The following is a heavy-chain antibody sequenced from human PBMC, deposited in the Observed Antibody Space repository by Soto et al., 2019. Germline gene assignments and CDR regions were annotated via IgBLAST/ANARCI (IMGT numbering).Heavy chain of an antibody. CDR2: ISYDGSNK. CDR3: ANDLPLWFGESGWCDP. Sequence: QVQLVESGGGVVQPGRSLRLSCAASGFTFSSYGMHWVRQAPGKGLEWVAVISYDGSNKYYADSVKGRFTIYRDNSKNKLYLQMNSLRAEDTAVYYCANDLPLWFGESGWCDPWGQGTLVTVSS. D-gene: IGHD3-10*01. J-gene: IGHJ5*02. CDR1: GFTFSSYG. V-gene: IGHV3-30*18.